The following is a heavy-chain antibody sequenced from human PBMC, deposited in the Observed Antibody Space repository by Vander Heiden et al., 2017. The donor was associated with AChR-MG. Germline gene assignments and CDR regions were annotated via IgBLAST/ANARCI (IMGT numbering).Heavy chain of an antibody. CDR2: IIPIFGTA. Sequence: QVQLVQSGAEVKKPGSSVKVFCKASGGTFSSYAISWVRQAPGQGLGWMGGIIPIFGTANYEQKFQGRVTITADKSTSTAYMELSSLRSEDTAVYYCARSSHLSTENYYYYYMDVWGKGTTVTVSS. J-gene: IGHJ6*03. CDR3: ARSSHLSTENYYYYYMDV. V-gene: IGHV1-69*06. D-gene: IGHD4-17*01. CDR1: GGTFSSYA.